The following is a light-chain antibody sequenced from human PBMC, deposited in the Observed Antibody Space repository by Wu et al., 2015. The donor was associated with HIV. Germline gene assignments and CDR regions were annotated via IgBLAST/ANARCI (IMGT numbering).Light chain of an antibody. Sequence: ENVLTQSPGTLSLSPGERATLSCRASQSVSSYLAWYQQKPGQAPRLLIYGTSSRATGIPNRFSGSGSGTDFTLTISRLEPEDFAVYYCQLYGSSPLWSFGQGTKLGIK. J-gene: IGKJ2*04. V-gene: IGKV3-20*01. CDR3: QLYGSSPLWS. CDR2: GTS. CDR1: QSVSSY.